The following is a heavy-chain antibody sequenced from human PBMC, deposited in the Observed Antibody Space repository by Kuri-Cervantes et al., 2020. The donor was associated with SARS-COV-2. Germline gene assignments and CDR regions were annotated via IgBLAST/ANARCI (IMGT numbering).Heavy chain of an antibody. CDR3: ARGAADYYMDV. V-gene: IGHV3-33*08. Sequence: GESLKISCVASGFTFSNYAIHWVRQAPGKGLEWVAVIWYDGKNEYYAGSVKGRFTISRDNSRNTVLLRMNILRAEDTAIYYCARGAADYYMDVWGTGTTVTVSS. J-gene: IGHJ6*03. D-gene: IGHD3-16*01. CDR1: GFTFSNYA. CDR2: IWYDGKNE.